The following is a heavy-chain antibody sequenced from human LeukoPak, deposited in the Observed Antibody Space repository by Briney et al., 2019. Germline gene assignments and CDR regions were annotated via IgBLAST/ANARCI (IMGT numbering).Heavy chain of an antibody. D-gene: IGHD4-23*01. CDR2: ISGSGGST. CDR1: GFTFSSYA. V-gene: IGHV3-23*01. J-gene: IGHJ4*02. CDR3: AKTDWGLSGGNEFDY. Sequence: SGGSLRLSGAASGFTFSSYAMSWVRQAPGKGLEWVSAISGSGGSTYYADSVKGRFTISRDNSKNTLYLQMNSLRAEDTAVYYCAKTDWGLSGGNEFDYWGQGTLVTVSS.